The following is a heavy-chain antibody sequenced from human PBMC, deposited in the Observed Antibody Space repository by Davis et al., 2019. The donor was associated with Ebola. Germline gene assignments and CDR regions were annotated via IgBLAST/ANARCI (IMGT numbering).Heavy chain of an antibody. CDR1: GGSISSSSYY. CDR2: IYYSGST. V-gene: IGHV4-39*07. Sequence: MPSETLSLTCTVSGGSISSSSYYWGWIRQPPGKGLEWIGSIYYSGSTYYNPSLKSRVTISVDTSKNQFSLKLSSVTAADTAVYYCARDISSAAAGASWFDPWGQGTLVTVSS. CDR3: ARDISSAAAGASWFDP. D-gene: IGHD6-13*01. J-gene: IGHJ5*02.